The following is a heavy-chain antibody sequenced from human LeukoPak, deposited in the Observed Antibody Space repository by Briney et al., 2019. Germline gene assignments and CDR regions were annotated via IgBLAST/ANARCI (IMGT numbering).Heavy chain of an antibody. CDR2: IIPIFGTA. D-gene: IGHD3-22*01. CDR3: ARDIGLLYDSSGGPGWD. CDR1: GGTFISYA. Sequence: ASVKVSYKASGGTFISYAISWVRQAPGQGLGWMGRIIPIFGTANYAQKFQGRVTITTDESTSTAYMELSSLRSEDTAVYYCARDIGLLYDSSGGPGWDWGQGTLVTVSS. V-gene: IGHV1-69*05. J-gene: IGHJ4*02.